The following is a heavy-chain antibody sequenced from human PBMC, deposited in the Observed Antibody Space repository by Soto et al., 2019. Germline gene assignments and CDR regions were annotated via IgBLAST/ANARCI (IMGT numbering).Heavy chain of an antibody. Sequence: QVQLVESGGGVVQPGRSLRLSCAASGFTFSSYAMHWVRQAPGKGLEWVAVISYDGSNKYYADSVKGRFTISRDNSKNTLYLQRNILRAEDTAVYYCARDAYYYDSSGYYSFWGQGTLVTVSS. V-gene: IGHV3-30-3*01. J-gene: IGHJ4*02. CDR3: ARDAYYYDSSGYYSF. CDR2: ISYDGSNK. D-gene: IGHD3-22*01. CDR1: GFTFSSYA.